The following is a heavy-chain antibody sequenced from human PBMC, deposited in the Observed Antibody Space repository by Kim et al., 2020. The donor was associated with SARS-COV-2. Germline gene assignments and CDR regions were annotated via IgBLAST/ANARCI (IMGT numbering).Heavy chain of an antibody. Sequence: GGSLRLSCAASGFTFSSYSMNWVRQAPGKGLEWVSSISSSSSYIYYADSVKGRFTISRDNAKNSLYLQMNSLRAEDTAVYYCAGGPYDYVWGSYRYNLDYWGQGTLVTVSS. CDR1: GFTFSSYS. V-gene: IGHV3-21*01. CDR2: ISSSSSYI. CDR3: AGGPYDYVWGSYRYNLDY. J-gene: IGHJ4*02. D-gene: IGHD3-16*02.